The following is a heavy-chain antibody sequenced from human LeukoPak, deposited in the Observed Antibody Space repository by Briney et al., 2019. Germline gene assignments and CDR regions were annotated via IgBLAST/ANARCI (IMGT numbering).Heavy chain of an antibody. J-gene: IGHJ6*02. D-gene: IGHD6-13*01. Sequence: ASVKVSCKASGFTFTTSAMQWVRQARGQRLEWIGWIVVGSGSTNYAQKFQERVTITRDMSTSTAYMELSSLRSEDTAVYYCAATIAADTDYYGMDVWGQGTTVTVSS. CDR2: IVVGSGST. CDR3: AATIAADTDYYGMDV. CDR1: GFTFTTSA. V-gene: IGHV1-58*02.